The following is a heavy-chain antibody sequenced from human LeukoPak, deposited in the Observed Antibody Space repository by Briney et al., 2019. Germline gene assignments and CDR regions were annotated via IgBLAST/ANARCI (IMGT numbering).Heavy chain of an antibody. CDR2: ISYDGSNK. CDR1: GFTFSSYG. CDR3: AKSRAIFGVMDHDAFDI. J-gene: IGHJ3*02. Sequence: GGSLRLSCAASGFTFSSYGMHWVRQAPGKGLEWVAVISYDGSNKYYADSVKGRFTISRDNSKNTLYLQMNSLRAEDTAVYYCAKSRAIFGVMDHDAFDIWSQGTMVTVSS. V-gene: IGHV3-30*18. D-gene: IGHD3-3*01.